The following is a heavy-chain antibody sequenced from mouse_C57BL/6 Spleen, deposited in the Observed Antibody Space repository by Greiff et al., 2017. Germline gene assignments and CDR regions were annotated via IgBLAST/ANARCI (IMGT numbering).Heavy chain of an antibody. V-gene: IGHV1-72*01. CDR1: GYTFTSYW. Sequence: QVQLQQPGAELVKPGASVKLSCKASGYTFTSYWMHWVKQRPGRGLEWIGRIAPNSGGTKYNEKFKSKATLTVDKPSSTAYMQLSSLTSEDSAVYYCARWDDYDVGFAYWGQGTLVTVSA. CDR2: IAPNSGGT. CDR3: ARWDDYDVGFAY. D-gene: IGHD2-4*01. J-gene: IGHJ3*01.